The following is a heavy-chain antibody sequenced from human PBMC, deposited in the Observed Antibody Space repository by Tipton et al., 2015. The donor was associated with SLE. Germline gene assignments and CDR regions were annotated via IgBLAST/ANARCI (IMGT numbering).Heavy chain of an antibody. CDR2: IYHSGST. CDR1: GGSISSSNW. J-gene: IGHJ4*02. V-gene: IGHV4-4*02. D-gene: IGHD6-13*01. Sequence: SLRLSCAVSGGSISSSNWWSWVRQPPGKGLEWIGEIYHSGSTNYNPSLKSRVTISVDKSKNQFSLKLSSVTAADTAVYYCARGPDGSSWSYYFDYWGQGTLVTVSS. CDR3: ARGPDGSSWSYYFDY.